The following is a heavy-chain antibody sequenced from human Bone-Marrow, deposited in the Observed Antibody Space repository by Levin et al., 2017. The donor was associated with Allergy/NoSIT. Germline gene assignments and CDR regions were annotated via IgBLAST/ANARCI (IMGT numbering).Heavy chain of an antibody. CDR1: GFTFSSYW. D-gene: IGHD4-23*01. J-gene: IGHJ4*02. CDR2: INSDGSYT. Sequence: GASVKVSCTASGFTFSSYWMHWVRQGPGKGLVWVSRINSDGSYTNYADSVKGRFTISRDNAKNTLYQQLNSLRAEDTAVYYCARDRDYGGNRFDYWGQGTLVTVSS. V-gene: IGHV3-74*01. CDR3: ARDRDYGGNRFDY.